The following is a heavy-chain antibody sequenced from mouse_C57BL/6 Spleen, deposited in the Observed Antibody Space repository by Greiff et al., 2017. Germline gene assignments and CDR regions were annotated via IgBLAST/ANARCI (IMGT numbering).Heavy chain of an antibody. CDR1: GYTFTSYW. J-gene: IGHJ1*03. CDR3: ARGGGPLYVEV. V-gene: IGHV1-61*01. Sequence: QVQLKESGAELVRPGSSVKLSCKASGYTFTSYWMDWVKQRPGQGLEWIGNIYPSDSETHYNQKFKDKATLTVDKSSSTAYMQLSSLTSEDSAVYDCARGGGPLYVEVWGTGTTVTAAS. CDR2: IYPSDSET.